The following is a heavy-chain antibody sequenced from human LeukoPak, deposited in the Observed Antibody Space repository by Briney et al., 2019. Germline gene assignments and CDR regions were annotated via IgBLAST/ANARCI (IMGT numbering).Heavy chain of an antibody. J-gene: IGHJ5*02. CDR2: IYSSGST. Sequence: SETLSLTCTVSGASIIDGDYYWSWIRQPPGKGLEWMGYIYSSGSTFYNPYFQSRLTISVDTSRNQFSLKLRSVIDAGTAVYSCARTLVRGVLRGWFDPWGQGTLVIVSS. CDR1: GASIIDGDYY. D-gene: IGHD3-10*01. V-gene: IGHV4-30-4*01. CDR3: ARTLVRGVLRGWFDP.